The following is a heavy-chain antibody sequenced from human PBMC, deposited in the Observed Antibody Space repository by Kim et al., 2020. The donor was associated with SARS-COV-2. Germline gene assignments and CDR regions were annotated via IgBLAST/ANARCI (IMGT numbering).Heavy chain of an antibody. V-gene: IGHV4-31*02. J-gene: IGHJ4*02. D-gene: IGHD4-17*01. Sequence: YNPSLKSRVTISVDTSKNQFSLKLSSVTAADTAVYYCARASSYYTVTIDYWGQGTLVTVSS. CDR3: ARASSYYTVTIDY.